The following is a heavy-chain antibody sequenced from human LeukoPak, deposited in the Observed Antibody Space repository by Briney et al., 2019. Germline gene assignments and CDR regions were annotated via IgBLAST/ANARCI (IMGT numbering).Heavy chain of an antibody. CDR1: GFTFSSYW. Sequence: GGSLRLSCAASGFTFSSYWMSWVRQAPGKGLEWVANIKQDGSEKYYVDSVKGRFTISRDNAKNSLYLQMNSLRAEDTAVYYCASGAVAGTFGDWFDSGAREPWSPSTQ. CDR2: IKQDGSEK. D-gene: IGHD6-19*01. J-gene: IGHJ5*01. CDR3: ASGAVAGTFGDWFDS. V-gene: IGHV3-7*01.